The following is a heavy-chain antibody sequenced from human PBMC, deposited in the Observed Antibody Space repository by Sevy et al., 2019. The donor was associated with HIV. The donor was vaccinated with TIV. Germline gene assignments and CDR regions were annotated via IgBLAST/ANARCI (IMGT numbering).Heavy chain of an antibody. Sequence: GGSLRLSCAASGFTISSFWMHWVRQAPGKGLEWVANINQDGSAIYYADSVKGRFTISRDNIRNFLYLQMSSLTVEDTARYYCARAIGAAGAWWGQRILVTVSS. CDR3: ARAIGAAGAW. J-gene: IGHJ4*02. D-gene: IGHD6-25*01. V-gene: IGHV3-7*01. CDR1: GFTISSFW. CDR2: INQDGSAI.